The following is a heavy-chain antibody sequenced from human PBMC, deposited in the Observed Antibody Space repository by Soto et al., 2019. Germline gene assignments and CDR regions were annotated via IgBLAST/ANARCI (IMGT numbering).Heavy chain of an antibody. J-gene: IGHJ2*01. Sequence: QVQLVESGGGVVQPGRSLRLSCAASGFTFSSYAMHWVRQVPGKGLEWVAVISYDGSNKYYADSVKGRFTISRDNSKNSRYRQMNSVRAEDTAVYYCARPLWRDDYNWGYFDLWGRGTLVTVSS. CDR3: ARPLWRDDYNWGYFDL. CDR1: GFTFSSYA. CDR2: ISYDGSNK. D-gene: IGHD4-4*01. V-gene: IGHV3-30-3*01.